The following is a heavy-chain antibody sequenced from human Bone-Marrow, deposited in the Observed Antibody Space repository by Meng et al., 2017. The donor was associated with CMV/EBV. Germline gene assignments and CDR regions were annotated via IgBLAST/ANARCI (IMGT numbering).Heavy chain of an antibody. Sequence: GESLKISCAASGFTFSDYDMNWVRQAPGKGLEWVSSISGSSDYIYYADSVKGRFTISRDNTKNSLYLQTNSLRAEDTAVYYCARVHKWLQSRGYYYGLDVWGQGTTVTVSS. CDR2: ISGSSDYI. CDR1: GFTFSDYD. CDR3: ARVHKWLQSRGYYYGLDV. V-gene: IGHV3-21*06. D-gene: IGHD5-24*01. J-gene: IGHJ6*02.